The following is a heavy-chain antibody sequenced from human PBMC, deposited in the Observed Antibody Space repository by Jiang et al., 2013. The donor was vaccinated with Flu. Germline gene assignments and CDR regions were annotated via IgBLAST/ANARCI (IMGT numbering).Heavy chain of an antibody. CDR3: AKDHGFGELFPYYGMDV. CDR1: GFPFSSYG. CDR2: IHYDGSIK. D-gene: IGHD3-10*01. Sequence: RLSCTASGFPFSSYGMHWVRQTPGKGLEWVAFIHYDGSIKRYTDSVTGRFTISRDNSKNTLFLQMKSLRPEDTALYFCAKDHGFGELFPYYGMDVWGQGTTVTVSS. V-gene: IGHV3-30*02. J-gene: IGHJ6*02.